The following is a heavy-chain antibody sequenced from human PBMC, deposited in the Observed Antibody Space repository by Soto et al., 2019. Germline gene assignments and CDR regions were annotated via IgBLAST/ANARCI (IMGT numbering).Heavy chain of an antibody. Sequence: VGSLRLSCAASGFIFSNYWMHWVRQVPGKGLVWVSRINTDGRETNYADSVKGRFTVSRDNAKNTQFLQMNSLRVEDTAVYYCARDGEGYWGQGTLVTVSS. CDR2: INTDGRET. J-gene: IGHJ4*02. CDR3: ARDGEGY. D-gene: IGHD2-21*01. V-gene: IGHV3-74*01. CDR1: GFIFSNYW.